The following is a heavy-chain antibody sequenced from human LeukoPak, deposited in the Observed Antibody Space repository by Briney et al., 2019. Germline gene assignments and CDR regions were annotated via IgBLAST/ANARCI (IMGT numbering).Heavy chain of an antibody. CDR1: GFTVSSNY. CDR2: IYSGGST. CDR3: ARGFPYYYGSGSSYFDY. V-gene: IGHV3-53*01. D-gene: IGHD3-10*01. J-gene: IGHJ4*02. Sequence: GGSLRLSCAASGFTVSSNYMSWVRQAPGKGLEWVSVIYSGGSTYYADSVKGRFTISRDNSKNTLYLQMNSLRAEDTAVYYCARGFPYYYGSGSSYFDYWGQGTLVTVSS.